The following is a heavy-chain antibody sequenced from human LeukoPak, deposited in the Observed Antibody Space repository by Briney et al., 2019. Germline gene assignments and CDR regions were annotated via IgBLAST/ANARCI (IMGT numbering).Heavy chain of an antibody. D-gene: IGHD3-22*01. CDR1: GFTFSSYT. Sequence: PGGSLRLSCAASGFTFSSYTMNWVRQAPGKGLEWISYISSSHSTVYYADSVKGRFTISRDNAKNSPYLQMNSLRAEDTAVYYCTIPYYYDSRNVWGKGTTVTVSS. J-gene: IGHJ6*04. CDR2: ISSSHSTV. CDR3: TIPYYYDSRNV. V-gene: IGHV3-48*01.